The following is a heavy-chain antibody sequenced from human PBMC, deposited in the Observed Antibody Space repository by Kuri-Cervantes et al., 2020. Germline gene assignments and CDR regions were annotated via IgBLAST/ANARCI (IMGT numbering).Heavy chain of an antibody. CDR2: INPNNGVT. Sequence: ASVKVSCKASGYTFTGFYIHWVRQAPGQGLEWMAWINPNNGVTNYAQKFQGWVTLTRDTSISTAYMELSRLRPNDTAVYYCARDGISSAILVGWGQGTLVTVSS. J-gene: IGHJ4*02. V-gene: IGHV1-2*04. CDR1: GYTFTGFY. CDR3: ARDGISSAILVG. D-gene: IGHD2-2*01.